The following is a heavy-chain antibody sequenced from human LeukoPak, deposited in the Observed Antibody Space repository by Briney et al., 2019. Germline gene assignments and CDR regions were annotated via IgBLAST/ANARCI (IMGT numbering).Heavy chain of an antibody. CDR2: MNPNSGNT. Sequence: ASVKVSRKASGYTFTSYDINWVRQATGQGLEWMGWMNPNSGNTGYAQKFQGRVTITRNTSISTAYMELSSLRSEDTAVYYCARGRIPNWFDPWGQGTLVTVSS. J-gene: IGHJ5*02. CDR3: ARGRIPNWFDP. CDR1: GYTFTSYD. D-gene: IGHD1-14*01. V-gene: IGHV1-8*03.